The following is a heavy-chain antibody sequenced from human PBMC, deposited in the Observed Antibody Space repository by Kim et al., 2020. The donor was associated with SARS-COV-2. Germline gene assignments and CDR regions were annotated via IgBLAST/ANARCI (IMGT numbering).Heavy chain of an antibody. J-gene: IGHJ6*02. CDR2: ISSSSSYI. V-gene: IGHV3-21*01. D-gene: IGHD6-13*01. CDR1: GFTFSSYS. Sequence: GGSLRLSCAASGFTFSSYSMNWVRQAPGKGLEWVSSISSSSSYIYYADSVKGRFTISRDNAKNSLYLQMNSLRAEDTAVYYCAREEGKGCMDVWGQGTTVTVSS. CDR3: AREEGKGCMDV.